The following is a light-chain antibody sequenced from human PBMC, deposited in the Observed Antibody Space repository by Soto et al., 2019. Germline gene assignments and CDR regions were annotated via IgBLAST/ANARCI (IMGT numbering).Light chain of an antibody. CDR2: GAS. Sequence: EVVLTQSPATLSLSPGERATLSCRASQNVGTFLAWYQLKPGQAPRLLIYGASNRATGIPARFSGSGSGTEFTLTISSLQSEDFAVYYCQQYNNWPLTFGGGTKV. J-gene: IGKJ4*02. CDR3: QQYNNWPLT. CDR1: QNVGTF. V-gene: IGKV3-15*01.